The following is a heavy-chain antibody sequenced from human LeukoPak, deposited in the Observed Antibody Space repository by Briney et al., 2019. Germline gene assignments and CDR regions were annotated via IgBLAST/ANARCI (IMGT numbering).Heavy chain of an antibody. CDR3: ARTPQILLWFGEFPDY. CDR1: GYSFTSHY. J-gene: IGHJ4*02. D-gene: IGHD3-10*01. V-gene: IGHV1-46*01. CDR2: INPSGSST. Sequence: ASVRVSCKASGYSFTSHYMHWVRQAPGQGLEWLGLINPSGSSTLYAQKFQGRVTMTRDMSTTTDYMELSRLRSDDTAVYYCARTPQILLWFGEFPDYWGQGTLVTVSS.